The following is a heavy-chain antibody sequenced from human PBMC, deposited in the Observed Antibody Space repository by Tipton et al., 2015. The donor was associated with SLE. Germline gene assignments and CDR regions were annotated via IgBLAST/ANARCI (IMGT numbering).Heavy chain of an antibody. CDR2: IYYSGST. Sequence: TLSLTCAVSDDSISGSRYYWGWIRQPPGKGLEWIGSIYYSGSTYYTPSLKSRVTISVDASTNQLSLNLRSVTAADTAVYYCARLDGGGTTDYFDYWGPGAGVTVSS. CDR1: DDSISGSRYY. V-gene: IGHV4-39*07. D-gene: IGHD1-26*01. J-gene: IGHJ4*02. CDR3: ARLDGGGTTDYFDY.